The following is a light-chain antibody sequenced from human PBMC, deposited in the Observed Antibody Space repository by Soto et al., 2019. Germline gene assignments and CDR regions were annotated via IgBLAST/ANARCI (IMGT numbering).Light chain of an antibody. V-gene: IGKV3-20*01. CDR3: QHYGSSPPSWT. Sequence: EIVLTQSPGTLSLSPAERATLSCRASHSVSSSYLAWYQQKPGQAPRLLIYGTSSRATGIPDRFSGSGSGTDFTLTITRLEPEDFAVYYWQHYGSSPPSWTFGQGTKVEIK. CDR1: HSVSSSY. CDR2: GTS. J-gene: IGKJ1*01.